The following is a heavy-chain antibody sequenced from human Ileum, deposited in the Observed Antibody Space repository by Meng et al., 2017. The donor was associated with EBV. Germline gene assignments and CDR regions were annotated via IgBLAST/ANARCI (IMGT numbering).Heavy chain of an antibody. CDR1: GYRFTAFG. CDR3: ARTYYGSYGFDY. D-gene: IGHD3-10*01. Sequence: QVQLVQSGAEVKKPGASVKVSCKASGYRFTAFGISWVRQAPGQGPEWMGWITTYNGDTKYAQKFRGRVTMTRETSTNTAYMELTSLRSDDTAVYYCARTYYGSYGFDYWGQGTLVTVSS. J-gene: IGHJ4*02. CDR2: ITTYNGDT. V-gene: IGHV1-18*01.